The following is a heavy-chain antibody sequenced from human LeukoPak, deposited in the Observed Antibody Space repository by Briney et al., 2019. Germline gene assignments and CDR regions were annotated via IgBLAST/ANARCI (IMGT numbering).Heavy chain of an antibody. J-gene: IGHJ4*02. Sequence: PGGSLRLSCAASGFTFSSYDMHWVRQATGKGLEWVSAIGTAGDTYYPGSVKGRFTISRENAKNSLYLQMNSLRAGDTAVYYCARGGSSGYSLDYWGQGTLVTVSS. D-gene: IGHD3-22*01. CDR1: GFTFSSYD. CDR2: IGTAGDT. V-gene: IGHV3-13*01. CDR3: ARGGSSGYSLDY.